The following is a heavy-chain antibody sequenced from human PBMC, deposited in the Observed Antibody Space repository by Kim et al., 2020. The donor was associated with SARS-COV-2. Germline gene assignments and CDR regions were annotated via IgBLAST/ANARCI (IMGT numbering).Heavy chain of an antibody. D-gene: IGHD1-26*01. CDR2: IYYSGST. V-gene: IGHV4-59*01. Sequence: SETLSLTCTVSGGSISSYYWSWIRQPPGKGLEWIGYIYYSGSTNYNPSLKSRVTISVDTSKNQFSLKLSSVTAADTAVYYCARRSGSSLDYWGQGTLVTV. J-gene: IGHJ4*02. CDR3: ARRSGSSLDY. CDR1: GGSISSYY.